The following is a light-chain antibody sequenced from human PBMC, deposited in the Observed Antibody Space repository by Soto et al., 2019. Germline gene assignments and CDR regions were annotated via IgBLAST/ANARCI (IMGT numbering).Light chain of an antibody. CDR1: SSDVGGYNY. Sequence: QSVLTQPASVSGSPGQSITISCTGTSSDVGGYNYVSWYQHHPGKAPKLIIYDVSNRPSGVSIRFSGSKSDNTASLTISGLQPDDEDDYHCSSYTTSNTRQIVFGTGTKVTVL. CDR3: SSYTTSNTRQIV. CDR2: DVS. V-gene: IGLV2-14*03. J-gene: IGLJ1*01.